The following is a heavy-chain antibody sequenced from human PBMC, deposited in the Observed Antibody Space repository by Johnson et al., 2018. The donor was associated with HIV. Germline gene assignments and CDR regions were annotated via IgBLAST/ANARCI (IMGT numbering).Heavy chain of an antibody. CDR3: ARGGIAARPGAFDI. J-gene: IGHJ3*02. Sequence: QVQLVESGGGLVKPGGSLRLSCAASGFSISDYYMSWIRQAPGKGLEWISYIGRSGTTIYYADSVKGRFTISRDNTKNSLYLQMNSLRAEDTALYYCARGGIAARPGAFDIWGQGTMVTVSS. V-gene: IGHV3-11*01. CDR2: IGRSGTTI. D-gene: IGHD6-6*01. CDR1: GFSISDYY.